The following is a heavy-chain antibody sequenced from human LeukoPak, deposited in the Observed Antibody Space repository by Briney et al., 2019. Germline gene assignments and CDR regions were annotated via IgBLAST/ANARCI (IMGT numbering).Heavy chain of an antibody. CDR1: GFTFSGYW. Sequence: GGSLRLSCAASGFTFSGYWMHWVRHVPGKGLEWVSAISGGGGSAYYADSVKGRFTISRDSSMNTLYLQMNSLTAGDTAVYYCAKAVGATRGYYYSGMDVWGQGTTVTVSS. CDR2: ISGGGGSA. CDR3: AKAVGATRGYYYSGMDV. J-gene: IGHJ6*02. D-gene: IGHD1-26*01. V-gene: IGHV3-23*01.